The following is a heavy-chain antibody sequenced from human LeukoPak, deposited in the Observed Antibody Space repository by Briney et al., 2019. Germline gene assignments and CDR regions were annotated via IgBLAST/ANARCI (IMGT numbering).Heavy chain of an antibody. CDR2: VRTNSYGGTT. V-gene: IGHV3-49*04. D-gene: IGHD1-26*01. CDR3: SRGSTYLNYFHF. CDR1: GFTFGDHT. Sequence: GGSLRLSCAASGFTFGDHTLNCVRQAPGKGLEWVGFVRTNSYGGTTDYAASVKGRFTISRDESKTIAYLHMNSLKTDDTAVYYCSRGSTYLNYFHFWGLGTLVTVSS. J-gene: IGHJ4*02.